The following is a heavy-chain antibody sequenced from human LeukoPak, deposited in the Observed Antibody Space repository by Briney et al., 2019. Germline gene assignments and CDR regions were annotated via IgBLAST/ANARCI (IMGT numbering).Heavy chain of an antibody. Sequence: GGSLRLSCAASGFTFSSYAMHWVRQAPGKGLEWVANIKQDGSEKYYVDSVKGRFTISRDNAKNSLYLQMNSLRAEDTAVYYCARDPHPWGQGTLVTVSS. CDR1: GFTFSSYA. CDR2: IKQDGSEK. CDR3: ARDPHP. J-gene: IGHJ5*02. V-gene: IGHV3-7*01.